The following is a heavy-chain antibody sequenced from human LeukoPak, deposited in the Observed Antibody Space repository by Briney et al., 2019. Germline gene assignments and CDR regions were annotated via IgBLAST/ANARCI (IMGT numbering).Heavy chain of an antibody. CDR2: ISSSSSYI. D-gene: IGHD1-26*01. J-gene: IGHJ3*02. V-gene: IGHV3-21*01. Sequence: KAGGSLRLSCAASGFTFSSYSMNWVRQAPGKGLEWVSSISSSSSYIYYADSVKGRFTISRDNAKNSLYLQMNSLRAEDTAVYYCATEGGATDAFDIWGQGTMVTVSS. CDR1: GFTFSSYS. CDR3: ATEGGATDAFDI.